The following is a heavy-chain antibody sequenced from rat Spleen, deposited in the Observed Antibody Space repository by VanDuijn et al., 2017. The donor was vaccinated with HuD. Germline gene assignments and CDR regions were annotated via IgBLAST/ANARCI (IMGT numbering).Heavy chain of an antibody. CDR2: IWGDGST. J-gene: IGHJ4*01. V-gene: IGHV2-19*01. CDR3: TGDRSYPGLTPYVMDA. D-gene: IGHD1-4*01. Sequence: QVQLKESGPDLVQPSQTLSLTCTVSGFSLTDYAVHWVRQSPGKGLEWMGGIWGDGSTDYNSDLKSRLSISRDTSKSQVFLKMNSLQTEDTAIYFCTGDRSYPGLTPYVMDAWGQGTSVTVSS. CDR1: GFSLTDYA.